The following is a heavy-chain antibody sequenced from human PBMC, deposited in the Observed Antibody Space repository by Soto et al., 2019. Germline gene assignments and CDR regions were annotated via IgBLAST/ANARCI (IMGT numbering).Heavy chain of an antibody. CDR1: GFTFSSYS. CDR3: ARSTHTSGRFDY. D-gene: IGHD6-19*01. J-gene: IGHJ4*02. CDR2: ISSDRGNI. V-gene: IGHV3-48*04. Sequence: GSLRLSCAASGFTFSSYSMNWVRQAPGKGLEWVSCISSDRGNITYADSVKGRFTISRDNAKNSLYLQMNSLKAEDTGVYYCARSTHTSGRFDYCGLGTLVTVSS.